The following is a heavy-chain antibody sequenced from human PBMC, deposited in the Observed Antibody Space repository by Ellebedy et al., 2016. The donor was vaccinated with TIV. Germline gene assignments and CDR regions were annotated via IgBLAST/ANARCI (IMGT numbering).Heavy chain of an antibody. D-gene: IGHD5-18*01. J-gene: IGHJ4*02. CDR1: GGSFSGYY. V-gene: IGHV4-34*01. CDR3: AREVATDTAMVLVDY. Sequence: MPSETLSLTCAVYGGSFSGYYWSRIRQPPGKGLEWIGEIYHSGSTNYNPSLKSRVTITVDKSKNQFSLKLSSVTAADTAVYYCAREVATDTAMVLVDYWGQGTLVTVSS. CDR2: IYHSGST.